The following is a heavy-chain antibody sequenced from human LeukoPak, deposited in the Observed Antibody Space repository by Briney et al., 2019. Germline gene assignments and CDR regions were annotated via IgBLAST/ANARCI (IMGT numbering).Heavy chain of an antibody. Sequence: SQTLSLTCTVSGGSISSGDYYWSWIRQPPGKGLEWIGYIYYSGSTYYNPSLKSRVTISVDTSKNQFSLKLSSVTAADTAVYYCARDPGDGYNSDAFDIWGQGTMVTVSS. CDR1: GGSISSGDYY. J-gene: IGHJ3*02. CDR3: ARDPGDGYNSDAFDI. D-gene: IGHD5-24*01. CDR2: IYYSGST. V-gene: IGHV4-30-4*08.